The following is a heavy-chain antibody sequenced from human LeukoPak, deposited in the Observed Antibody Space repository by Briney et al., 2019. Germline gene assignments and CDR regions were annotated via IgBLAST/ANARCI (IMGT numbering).Heavy chain of an antibody. CDR3: ARDGWATFDY. Sequence: PGGSLRLSWAASGXTFSSYTMNWVRQAPGKGLEWVSSISSSSTYIYYADSVRGRFTISRDNAKKSLFLQMNSLRAEDTAVYYCARDGWATFDYWGQGTLVTVSS. J-gene: IGHJ4*02. CDR2: ISSSSTYI. CDR1: GXTFSSYT. V-gene: IGHV3-21*01. D-gene: IGHD5-12*01.